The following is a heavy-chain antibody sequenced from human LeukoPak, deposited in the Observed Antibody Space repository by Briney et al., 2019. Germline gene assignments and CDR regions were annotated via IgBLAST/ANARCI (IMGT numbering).Heavy chain of an antibody. CDR3: ARGGGLDV. CDR2: INHNGNVN. J-gene: IGHJ6*02. V-gene: IGHV3-7*03. CDR1: GFTFSSYW. Sequence: GGSLRLSCTASGFTFSSYWMNWARQAPGKGLEWVASINHNGNVNYYMDSVKGRFTISRDNAKNSLYLQMSNLRAEDTAVYFCARGGGLDVWGQGATVTVSS. D-gene: IGHD3-16*01.